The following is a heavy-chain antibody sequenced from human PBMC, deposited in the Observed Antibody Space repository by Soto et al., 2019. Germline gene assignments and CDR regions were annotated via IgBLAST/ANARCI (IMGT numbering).Heavy chain of an antibody. CDR2: INPSGGST. V-gene: IGHV1-46*01. CDR3: ARGRHEFWSGYYWYNWFDP. J-gene: IGHJ5*02. D-gene: IGHD3-3*01. Sequence: ASVKVSCKASGYTFTSYYMHWVRQAPGQGLEWMGIINPSGGSTSYAQKFQGRVTMTRDTSTSTVYMELSSLRSEDTAVYYCARGRHEFWSGYYWYNWFDPWGQGTLVTGSS. CDR1: GYTFTSYY.